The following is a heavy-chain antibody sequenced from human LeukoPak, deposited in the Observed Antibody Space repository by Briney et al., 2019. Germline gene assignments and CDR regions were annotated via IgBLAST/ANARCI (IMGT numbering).Heavy chain of an antibody. CDR1: GYTFTSYY. Sequence: GASVKVSCKASGYTFTSYYMHWVRQAPGQGLEWMGIINPSGGSTSYAQKFQGRVTMTRDTSTSTVYMELSSLRSEDTAVYNCARVGCNLRGSCYFDAFDIWGQGTMVTVSS. J-gene: IGHJ3*02. CDR2: INPSGGST. V-gene: IGHV1-46*01. CDR3: ARVGCNLRGSCYFDAFDI. D-gene: IGHD2-15*01.